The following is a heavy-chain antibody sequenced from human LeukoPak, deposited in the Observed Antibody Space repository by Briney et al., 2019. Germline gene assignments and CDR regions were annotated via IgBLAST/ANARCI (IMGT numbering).Heavy chain of an antibody. J-gene: IGHJ3*02. V-gene: IGHV3-30*09. CDR1: GFTFSTYA. CDR3: ASGYLTPRGVFDI. Sequence: GGSLRLSCAAYGFTFSTYAMNWVRQAPGKGLEWVALISYDGSTEQYADSVKGRFVISRDNSKNTLYLQMNSLRPEDTALYSCASGYLTPRGVFDIWGQGTMVTVSS. D-gene: IGHD5-18*01. CDR2: ISYDGSTE.